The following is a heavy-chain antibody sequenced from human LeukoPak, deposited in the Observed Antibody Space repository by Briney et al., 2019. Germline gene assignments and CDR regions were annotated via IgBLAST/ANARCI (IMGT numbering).Heavy chain of an antibody. J-gene: IGHJ6*03. CDR3: ARESGPVLRGPYYYYYMDV. D-gene: IGHD3-3*01. CDR2: INPSGGST. Sequence: ASVKVSCKASGYTFTSYYMHWVRQAPGQGLEWMGIINPSGGSTSYEQKLQGRVTMTRDTSTSTVYMELSSLRSEDTAVYYCARESGPVLRGPYYYYYMDVWGKGTTVTISS. CDR1: GYTFTSYY. V-gene: IGHV1-46*01.